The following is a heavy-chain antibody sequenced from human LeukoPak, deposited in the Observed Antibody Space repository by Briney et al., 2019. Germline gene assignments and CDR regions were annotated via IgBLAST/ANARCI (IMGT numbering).Heavy chain of an antibody. CDR2: INHSGST. V-gene: IGHV4-34*01. D-gene: IGHD2-15*01. CDR3: ARAIYCSGGSCFYYFDY. J-gene: IGHJ4*02. Sequence: PSETLSLTCAVYGGSFSGYYWSWIRQPPGKGLEWIGEINHSGSTNYNPSLKSRVTISVDTSKNQFSLKLSSVTAADTAVYYCARAIYCSGGSCFYYFDYWGQGTLVTVSS. CDR1: GGSFSGYY.